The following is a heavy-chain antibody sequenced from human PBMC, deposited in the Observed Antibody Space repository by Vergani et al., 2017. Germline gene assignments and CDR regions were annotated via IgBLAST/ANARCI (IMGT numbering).Heavy chain of an antibody. Sequence: EVQVLESGGDVVQPGGSLRLSCAATGFTSSNFAMAWVRQAPGKGLEWVSEISGNGGSTFCAASVKGRFTISRDNSNNMLYLQMNNLRAEDTAVYYCAILSSIIQLWPNAFDVWGPGTVVTVSS. CDR1: GFTSSNFA. CDR3: AILSSIIQLWPNAFDV. J-gene: IGHJ3*01. D-gene: IGHD3-16*02. V-gene: IGHV3-23*01. CDR2: ISGNGGST.